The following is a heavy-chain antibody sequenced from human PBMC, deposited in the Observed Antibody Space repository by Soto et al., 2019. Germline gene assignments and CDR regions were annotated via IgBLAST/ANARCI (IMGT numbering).Heavy chain of an antibody. J-gene: IGHJ6*02. CDR1: GFTFSSYG. V-gene: IGHV3-30*18. CDR2: ISDDGSNK. CDR3: AKDHGTYDFWSGYLSYYYYGMDV. D-gene: IGHD3-3*01. Sequence: QVQLVESGGGVVQPGRSLRLSCAASGFTFSSYGMHWVRQAPGKGLEWVAVISDDGSNKYYADSVKGRFTISRDNFKNTLDLQMNSLRAEDTAVYYCAKDHGTYDFWSGYLSYYYYGMDVWGQGTTVTVSS.